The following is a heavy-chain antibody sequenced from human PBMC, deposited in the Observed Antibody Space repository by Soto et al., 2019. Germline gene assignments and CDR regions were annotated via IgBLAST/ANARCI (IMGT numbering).Heavy chain of an antibody. CDR2: INPSGGST. CDR3: AADLPILRYFVWSFARYYYGIDV. D-gene: IGHD3-9*01. J-gene: IGHJ6*02. CDR1: GYTFTSYY. Sequence: ASVKVSCKASGYTFTSYYMHWVRQAPGQGLEWMGIINPSGGSTSYAQKFQGRVTMTRDTSTSTVYMELSSLRSEDTAVYYCAADLPILRYFVWSFARYYYGIDVRGQGTTVTVSS. V-gene: IGHV1-46*01.